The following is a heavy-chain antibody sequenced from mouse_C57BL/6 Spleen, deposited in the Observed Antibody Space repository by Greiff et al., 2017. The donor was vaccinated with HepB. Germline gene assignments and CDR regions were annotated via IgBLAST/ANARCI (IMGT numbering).Heavy chain of an antibody. CDR2: INPGSGGT. V-gene: IGHV1-54*01. J-gene: IGHJ2*01. CDR1: GYAFTNYL. Sequence: VQLQESGAELVRPGTSVKVSCKASGYAFTNYLIEWVKQRPGQGLEWIGVINPGSGGTNYNEKFKGKATLTADKSSSTAYMQLSSLTSEDSAVYVCARGVHFDYWGQGTTLTVSS. CDR3: ARGVHFDY.